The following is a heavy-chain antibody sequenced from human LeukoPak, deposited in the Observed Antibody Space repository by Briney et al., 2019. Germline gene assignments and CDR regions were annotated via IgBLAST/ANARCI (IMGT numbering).Heavy chain of an antibody. D-gene: IGHD5-18*01. CDR2: IYHSGST. V-gene: IGHV4-38-2*02. CDR1: GYSISSGYY. CDR3: ARGYSYDPSFDY. Sequence: PSETLSLTCTVSGYSISSGYYWGWIRQPPGKGLEWIGSIYHSGSTYYNPSLKSRVTISVDTSKNQFSLKLSSVTAADTAVYYCARGYSYDPSFDYWGQGTLVTVSS. J-gene: IGHJ4*02.